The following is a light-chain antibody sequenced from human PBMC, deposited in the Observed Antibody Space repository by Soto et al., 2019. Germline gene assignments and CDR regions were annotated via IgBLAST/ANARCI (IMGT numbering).Light chain of an antibody. J-gene: IGKJ4*01. CDR1: QSVNNK. CDR2: GAS. V-gene: IGKV3-15*01. CDR3: QQYNNWPPLT. Sequence: EIIMTQSPGTLSLSPGERAALSCRASQSVNNKLAWYQQTPGQPPRLLIYGASNRATGVSARFSGSGSGTEFTLTISSLQSEDFAVYYCQQYNNWPPLTFGGGTKVDIK.